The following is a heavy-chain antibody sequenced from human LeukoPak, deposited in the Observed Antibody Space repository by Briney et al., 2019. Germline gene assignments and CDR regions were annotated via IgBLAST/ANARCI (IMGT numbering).Heavy chain of an antibody. CDR1: GYTSTGYY. CDR3: ARSRYSSGWRPFDY. CDR2: INPNSGGT. Sequence: ASVKVSCKASGYTSTGYYMHWVRQAPGQGLEWMGRINPNSGGTNYAQKFQGRVTMTRDTSISTAYMELSRLRSDDTAVYYCARSRYSSGWRPFDYWGQGTLVTVSS. D-gene: IGHD6-19*01. J-gene: IGHJ4*02. V-gene: IGHV1-2*06.